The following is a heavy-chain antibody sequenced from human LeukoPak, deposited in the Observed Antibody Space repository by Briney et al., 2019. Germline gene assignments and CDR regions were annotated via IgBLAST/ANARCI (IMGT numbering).Heavy chain of an antibody. J-gene: IGHJ4*02. CDR2: TSGSTGSGGNT. D-gene: IGHD6-19*01. CDR1: GFTFRNYV. CDR3: LRGGWGSLLDY. Sequence: GGSLRLSCAASGFTFRNYVMSWVRQGPGRGLGWVSTTSGSTGSGGNTYYADSVKGRFPISRENSKNTLYLQMNSLRAEDTAVYYCLRGGWGSLLDYWGQGTLVTVSS. V-gene: IGHV3-23*01.